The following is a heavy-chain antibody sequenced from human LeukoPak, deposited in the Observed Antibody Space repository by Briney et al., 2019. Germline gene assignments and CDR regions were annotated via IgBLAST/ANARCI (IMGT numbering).Heavy chain of an antibody. D-gene: IGHD3-22*01. Sequence: SETLSLTCTVSGGPISSYYWSWIRQPPGKGLERIGYIYYSGSTNYNPSLKSRVTISVDTSKNQFSLKLSSVTAADTAVYYCARSSLGSSGYYPSFYYYYGMDVWGQGTTVTVSS. CDR3: ARSSLGSSGYYPSFYYYYGMDV. V-gene: IGHV4-59*08. CDR1: GGPISSYY. J-gene: IGHJ6*02. CDR2: IYYSGST.